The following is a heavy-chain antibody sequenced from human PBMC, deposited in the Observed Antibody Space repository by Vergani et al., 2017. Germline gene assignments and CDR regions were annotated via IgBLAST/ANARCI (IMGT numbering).Heavy chain of an antibody. J-gene: IGHJ1*01. CDR2: MRSSSSYR. D-gene: IGHD2-2*01. CDR1: GFTFGSYR. Sequence: EVQLVESGGGLVKPGGSLRLSCVASGFTFGSYRMNWVRQAPGKGLEWVSFMRSSSSYRYYADSVKGRFTISRDNGEYSLLLQMNSLRPEDTAVYYCASGVPGYQLATQYFQHWGQGTLVTVSS. CDR3: ASGVPGYQLATQYFQH. V-gene: IGHV3-21*01.